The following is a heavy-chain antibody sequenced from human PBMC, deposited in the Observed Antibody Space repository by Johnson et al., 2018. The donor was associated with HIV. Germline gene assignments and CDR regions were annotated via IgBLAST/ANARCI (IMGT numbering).Heavy chain of an antibody. V-gene: IGHV3-66*02. CDR2: ISWDGGST. D-gene: IGHD3-10*01. J-gene: IGHJ3*02. Sequence: VQLVESGGGLVQPGGSLRLSCAASGFTVSSNYMSWVRQAPGKGLEWVSLISWDGGSTYYADSVKGRFTISRDNSKNSLYLQMNSLRAEDTAVYYCFRPYDAFDIWGQGTMVTVSS. CDR3: FRPYDAFDI. CDR1: GFTVSSNY.